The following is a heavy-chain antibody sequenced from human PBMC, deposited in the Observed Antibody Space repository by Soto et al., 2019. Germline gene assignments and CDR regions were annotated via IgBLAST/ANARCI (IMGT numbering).Heavy chain of an antibody. J-gene: IGHJ4*02. CDR2: IDHSGST. D-gene: IGHD2-8*02. CDR1: GGSISSYY. Sequence: PSETLSLTCTVSGGSISSYYWSWLRQPPGKGLEWIGEIDHSGSTNYNPSLKSRVTISVDTSKNQFSLKLTSVTAADTAVYYCARDKITGLFDYWGQGTMVTVS. CDR3: ARDKITGLFDY. V-gene: IGHV4-34*01.